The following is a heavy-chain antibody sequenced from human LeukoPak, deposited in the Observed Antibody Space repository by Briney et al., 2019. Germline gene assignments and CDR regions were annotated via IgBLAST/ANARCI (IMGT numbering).Heavy chain of an antibody. CDR1: GVTFISTA. J-gene: IGHJ4*02. CDR2: IIPMYGSP. CDR3: ARGMGYSYVLDY. D-gene: IGHD5-18*01. Sequence: GASVKVSCXASGVTFISTAINWVRQAPGQGLEWMGRIIPMYGSPNHAQKFQDRVTITTDESMSTAYMELNSLTSEDTAVYFCARGMGYSYVLDYWGQGTLVTVSS. V-gene: IGHV1-69*05.